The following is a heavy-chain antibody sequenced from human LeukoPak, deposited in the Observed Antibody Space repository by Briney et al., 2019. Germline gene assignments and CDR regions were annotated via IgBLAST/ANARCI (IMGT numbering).Heavy chain of an antibody. CDR2: INPKSGVT. CDR3: ARERPDTVVMMGRFDP. Sequence: ASVKVSCKASAYTFIDFHIHWVRRAPGQGLEWMGWINPKSGVTNYAQKFQGRVTLTRDTSISTAYMDLSRLTSNDTAVYYCARERPDTVVMMGRFDPWGQGTQVTVSS. J-gene: IGHJ5*02. V-gene: IGHV1-2*02. D-gene: IGHD5-18*01. CDR1: AYTFIDFH.